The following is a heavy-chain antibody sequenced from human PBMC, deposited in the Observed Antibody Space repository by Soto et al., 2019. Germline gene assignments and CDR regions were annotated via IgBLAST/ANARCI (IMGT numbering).Heavy chain of an antibody. Sequence: ASVKVSCKASGYTFTGHYMHWVRQAPGQGLEWMGWINPNSGGTNYAQKFQGRVTMTRDTSISTAYMELSRLRSDDTAVYYCARDGGWLRPPSYYYYGMDVWGQGTTVTVSS. D-gene: IGHD5-12*01. CDR3: ARDGGWLRPPSYYYYGMDV. CDR1: GYTFTGHY. J-gene: IGHJ6*02. V-gene: IGHV1-2*02. CDR2: INPNSGGT.